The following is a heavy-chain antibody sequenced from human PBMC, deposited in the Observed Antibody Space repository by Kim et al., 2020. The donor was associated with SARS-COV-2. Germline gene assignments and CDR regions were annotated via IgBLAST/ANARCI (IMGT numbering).Heavy chain of an antibody. D-gene: IGHD3-9*01. CDR1: GYTFTSYA. Sequence: ASVKVSCKASGYTFTSYAMHWVRQAPGQRLEWMGWINAGNGNTKYSQKFQGRVTITRDTSASTAYMELSSLRSEDTAVYYCARDSYYDIFRYYYYYMDVWSKGTTVTVAS. CDR3: ARDSYYDIFRYYYYYMDV. J-gene: IGHJ6*03. CDR2: INAGNGNT. V-gene: IGHV1-3*01.